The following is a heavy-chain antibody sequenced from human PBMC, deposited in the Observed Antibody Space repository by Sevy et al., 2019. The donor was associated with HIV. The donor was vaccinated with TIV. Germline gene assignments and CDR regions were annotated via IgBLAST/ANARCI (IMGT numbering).Heavy chain of an antibody. Sequence: GGSLRLSCAASGFTFSIYAMSWVRQAPGKGLEWLSAISGGGDGTYYADSVKGRFTISGDNSRNTLYLQMNSLRAEDTAVYYCAKRPYYYYNSDGHLVSSTDEADYWGQGTLVTVSS. CDR2: ISGGGDGT. J-gene: IGHJ4*02. D-gene: IGHD3-22*01. CDR3: AKRPYYYYNSDGHLVSSTDEADY. CDR1: GFTFSIYA. V-gene: IGHV3-23*01.